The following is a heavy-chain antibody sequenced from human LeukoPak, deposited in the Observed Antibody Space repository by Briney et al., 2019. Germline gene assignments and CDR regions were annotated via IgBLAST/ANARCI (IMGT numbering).Heavy chain of an antibody. CDR3: ARDKTYSSGSGGY. J-gene: IGHJ4*02. Sequence: GGSLRLSCAAPGFIFSSYSMNWVRQAPGKGLEWVSSISSSSSYIYYADSVKGRFTISRDNAKNSLYLQMNSLRAEDTAVYYCARDKTYSSGSGGYWGQGTLVTVSS. V-gene: IGHV3-21*01. D-gene: IGHD6-19*01. CDR2: ISSSSSYI. CDR1: GFIFSSYS.